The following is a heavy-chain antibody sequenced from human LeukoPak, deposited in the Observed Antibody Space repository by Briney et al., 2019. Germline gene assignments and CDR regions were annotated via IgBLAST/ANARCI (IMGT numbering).Heavy chain of an antibody. D-gene: IGHD1-26*01. CDR3: ARPYSGSSLEAFDI. J-gene: IGHJ3*02. Sequence: SVKVSCKASGGTFSSYAISWVRQAPGQGLEWMGRIIPILGIANYAQKFQGRVTITADKSTSTAYMELSSLRSEDTAVYYCARPYSGSSLEAFDIWGQGTMVTVSS. V-gene: IGHV1-69*04. CDR1: GGTFSSYA. CDR2: IIPILGIA.